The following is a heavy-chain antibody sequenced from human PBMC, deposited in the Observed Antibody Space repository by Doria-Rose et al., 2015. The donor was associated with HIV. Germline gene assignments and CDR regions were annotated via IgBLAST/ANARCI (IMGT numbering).Heavy chain of an antibody. J-gene: IGHJ4*02. CDR3: ARARNYGFPHFFDF. V-gene: IGHV4-30-4*01. CDR1: GDSISSGDSF. CDR2: ISSSGTT. Sequence: QVQLQESGPGLVRPSQTLSLTCTVSGDSISSGDSFWSWIRQPPGKGPEWIGYISSSGTTYYYPSLRARLTISLDASKNQFSLILNSVTAADTAVYYCARARNYGFPHFFDFWGQGTLVTVSS. D-gene: IGHD3-10*01.